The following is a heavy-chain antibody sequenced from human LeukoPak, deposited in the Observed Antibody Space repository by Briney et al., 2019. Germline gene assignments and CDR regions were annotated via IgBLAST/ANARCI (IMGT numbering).Heavy chain of an antibody. D-gene: IGHD2-2*01. CDR2: IWYDGSNK. CDR3: ARDHCSSTSCYAQPAPFDY. Sequence: VQPGRSLRLSCAASGFTCSSYGMHWVRQAPGKGLEWVAVIWYDGSNKYYADSVKGRFTISRDNSKNTLYLQMNSLRAEDTAVYYCARDHCSSTSCYAQPAPFDYWGQGTLVTVSS. V-gene: IGHV3-33*01. CDR1: GFTCSSYG. J-gene: IGHJ4*02.